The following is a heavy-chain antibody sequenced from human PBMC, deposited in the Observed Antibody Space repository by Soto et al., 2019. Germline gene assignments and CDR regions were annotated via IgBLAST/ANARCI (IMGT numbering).Heavy chain of an antibody. D-gene: IGHD6-13*01. J-gene: IGHJ3*02. CDR3: ARESSSNAFDI. CDR1: GYTFTGYY. Sequence: ASVNVSCKASGYTFTGYYMHWVRQAPGQGLEWMGWINPNSGGTNYAQKFQGWVTMTRDTSISTAYMELSRLRSDDTAVYYCARESSSNAFDIWGQGTMVTVSS. CDR2: INPNSGGT. V-gene: IGHV1-2*04.